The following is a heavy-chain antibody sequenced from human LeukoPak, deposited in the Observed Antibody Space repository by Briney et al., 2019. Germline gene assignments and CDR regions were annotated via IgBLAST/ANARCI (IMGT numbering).Heavy chain of an antibody. V-gene: IGHV1-69*05. Sequence: SVKVSCKASGGTFSSYAISWVRQAPGQGLELMGRIIPIFGTAHYAQKFQGRVTSTTDESTSTAYMELSSLRSEDTAVYYCARAFGDSRKDDAFDIWSQGTMVTVSS. CDR1: GGTFSSYA. D-gene: IGHD3-22*01. CDR2: IIPIFGTA. CDR3: ARAFGDSRKDDAFDI. J-gene: IGHJ3*02.